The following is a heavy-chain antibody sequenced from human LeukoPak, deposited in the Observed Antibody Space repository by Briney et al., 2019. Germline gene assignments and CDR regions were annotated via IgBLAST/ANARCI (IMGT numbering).Heavy chain of an antibody. CDR3: ARTLWPYDAFDI. Sequence: GGSLRLSCVASGFTFSDYYMSWIRQAPGKGLEWISYISGSDNSMYYVDSVKGRFTISRDNAKNSLYLQMNSLRAEDTAVYYCARTLWPYDAFDIWGQGTMVTVSS. CDR1: GFTFSDYY. J-gene: IGHJ3*02. D-gene: IGHD2-21*01. CDR2: ISGSDNSM. V-gene: IGHV3-11*04.